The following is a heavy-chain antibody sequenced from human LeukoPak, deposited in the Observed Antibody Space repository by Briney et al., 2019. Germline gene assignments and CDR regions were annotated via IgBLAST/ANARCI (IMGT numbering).Heavy chain of an antibody. J-gene: IGHJ4*02. D-gene: IGHD3-3*01. V-gene: IGHV3-23*01. CDR2: ISGSGGST. CDR1: GFTFSSYA. CDR3: AKASRYDFWSGYLVY. Sequence: GGSLRLSCAASGFTFSSYAMSWVRQAPGKGLEWVSAISGSGGSTYYADSVKGRFTISRDNSKNTLYLKMNRLRAEDTAVYYRAKASRYDFWSGYLVYRGQGTLVTGSS.